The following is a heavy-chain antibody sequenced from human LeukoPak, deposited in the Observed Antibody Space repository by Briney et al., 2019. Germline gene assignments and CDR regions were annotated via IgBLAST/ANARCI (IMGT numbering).Heavy chain of an antibody. J-gene: IGHJ6*03. CDR3: ARDPVTGDRLPSSYMDV. CDR1: GFTFSSYA. D-gene: IGHD7-27*01. V-gene: IGHV3-30*01. CDR2: ISYDGSNK. Sequence: GGSLRLSCAASGFTFSSYAMHWVRQAPGKGLEWVAVISYDGSNKYYADSVKGRFTTSRDNSKNTLYLQMNSLRAEDTAVYYCARDPVTGDRLPSSYMDVWGKGTTVTVSS.